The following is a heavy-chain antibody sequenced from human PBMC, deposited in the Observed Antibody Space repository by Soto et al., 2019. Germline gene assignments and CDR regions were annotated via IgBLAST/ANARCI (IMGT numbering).Heavy chain of an antibody. CDR2: VYFSGNT. D-gene: IGHD3-22*01. V-gene: IGHV4-31*03. CDR1: GGSISSSSYS. Sequence: SETLSLTCTVSGGSISSSSYSWSWIRQHPGKGLEWIGYVYFSGNTDYNPSLKSRVTISVDTSKKQFSLRLTSVTVADTAVYYCARMGYDSSGYPSWFDPWGQGTLVTVSS. CDR3: ARMGYDSSGYPSWFDP. J-gene: IGHJ5*02.